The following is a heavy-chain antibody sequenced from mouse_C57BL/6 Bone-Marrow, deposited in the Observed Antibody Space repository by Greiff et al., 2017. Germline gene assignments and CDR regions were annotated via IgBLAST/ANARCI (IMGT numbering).Heavy chain of an antibody. CDR3: RRCDGSLAY. J-gene: IGHJ3*01. Sequence: EVKLQESGGGLVQPGGSLSLSCAASGFTFTDYYMSWVRQPPGKALEWLGFIRNTANGYTTEYSASVKGRFTISRDNSQSILYLQMNALRAEDSATYYCRRCDGSLAYWGQGTLVTVSA. CDR2: IRNTANGYTT. V-gene: IGHV7-3*01. D-gene: IGHD1-1*01. CDR1: GFTFTDYY.